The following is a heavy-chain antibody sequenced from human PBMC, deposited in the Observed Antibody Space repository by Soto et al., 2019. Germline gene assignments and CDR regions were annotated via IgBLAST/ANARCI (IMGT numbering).Heavy chain of an antibody. D-gene: IGHD6-6*01. CDR3: ARNEASNIYGMDV. V-gene: IGHV3-21*01. J-gene: IGHJ6*02. CDR2: ISSSSFSI. Sequence: EVQLVESGGGLVKPGGSLRLSCAASGFTFSSYSMNWVRQAPGKGLEWVSSISSSSFSIYYADSVKGRFSISRDNAQNSLHLQMNHLRAEDTAVYYCARNEASNIYGMDVWGQGTTVTVSS. CDR1: GFTFSSYS.